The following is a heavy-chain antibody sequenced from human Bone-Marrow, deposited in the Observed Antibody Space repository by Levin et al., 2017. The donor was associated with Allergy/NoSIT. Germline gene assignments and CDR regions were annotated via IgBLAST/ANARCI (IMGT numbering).Heavy chain of an antibody. J-gene: IGHJ3*01. V-gene: IGHV4-59*02. CDR2: VYYTGTT. Sequence: SETLSLTCSVSGGPVSTYYWGWIRQFPGKGLEWIGHVYYTGTTNYNPSLTSRVTISVDTSKNQISIELSSVTTADTALYFCARVFPGRFSYSFDLWGQGKMVTVSS. CDR1: GGPVSTYY. CDR3: ARVFPGRFSYSFDL. D-gene: IGHD3-9*01.